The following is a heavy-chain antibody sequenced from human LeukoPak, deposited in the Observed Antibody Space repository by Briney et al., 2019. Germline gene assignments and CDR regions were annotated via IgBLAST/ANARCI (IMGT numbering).Heavy chain of an antibody. V-gene: IGHV4-39*07. CDR2: IYRTGST. Sequence: SETLSLTCTVSGGSISSSSYYWGWIRQPPGKGLEWIGSIYRTGSTYYKPSLKSRVRMSVDTSKNQFSLELTSVTAADTAVYYCTRAKGNWFDPWGQGTLVTVSS. J-gene: IGHJ5*02. D-gene: IGHD2/OR15-2a*01. CDR1: GGSISSSSYY. CDR3: TRAKGNWFDP.